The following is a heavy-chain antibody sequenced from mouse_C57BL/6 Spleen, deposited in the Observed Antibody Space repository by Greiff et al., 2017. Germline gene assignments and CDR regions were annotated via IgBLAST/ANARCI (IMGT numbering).Heavy chain of an antibody. D-gene: IGHD2-4*01. V-gene: IGHV1-50*01. CDR3: ASGIYDYGFAY. J-gene: IGHJ3*01. CDR1: GYTFTSYW. Sequence: VQLQQPGAELVKPGASVKLSCKASGYTFTSYWMQWVKQRPGQGLEWIGEIDPSDSCTNYNQKFKGKATLTVDTSSSTAYMQLSSLTSEDSAVYYCASGIYDYGFAYWGQGTLVTVSA. CDR2: IDPSDSCT.